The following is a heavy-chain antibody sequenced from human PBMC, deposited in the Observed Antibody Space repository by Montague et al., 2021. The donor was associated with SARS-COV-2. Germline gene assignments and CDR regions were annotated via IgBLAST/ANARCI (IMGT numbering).Heavy chain of an antibody. CDR3: ARHSGDYTIFGVVIYYMDV. Sequence: TLSLTCTVSGGSIGSGGYYWSWIRQHPGKGLEWIGYIYYSGSTYYNPSLKSRVTISVDTSKNQFSLKLSSVTAADTAVFYCARHSGDYTIFGVVIYYMDVWGKGTTVTVSS. CDR1: GGSIGSGGYY. D-gene: IGHD3-3*01. J-gene: IGHJ6*03. CDR2: IYYSGST. V-gene: IGHV4-31*03.